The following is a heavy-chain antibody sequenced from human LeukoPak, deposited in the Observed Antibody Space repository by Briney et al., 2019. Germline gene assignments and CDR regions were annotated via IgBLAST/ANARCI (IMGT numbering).Heavy chain of an antibody. CDR1: GFTFSSYS. V-gene: IGHV3-21*01. J-gene: IGHJ4*02. Sequence: GGSLRLSCAASGFTFSSYSMNWVRQAPGKGLEWVSSISSSSSYIYYADSVKGRFTISRDNAKNSLYLQMNSLRAEDTAVYYCARDRPTYEWLTHRDFDYWGQGTLVTVSS. CDR3: ARDRPTYEWLTHRDFDY. CDR2: ISSSSSYI. D-gene: IGHD3-3*01.